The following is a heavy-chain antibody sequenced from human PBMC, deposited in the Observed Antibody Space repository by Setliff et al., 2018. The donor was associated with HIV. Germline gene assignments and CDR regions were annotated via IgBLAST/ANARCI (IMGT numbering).Heavy chain of an antibody. V-gene: IGHV3-66*01. D-gene: IGHD6-19*01. CDR1: GFTINNHH. CDR3: ARDPRGAVAGFDY. Sequence: LTCTVSGFTINNHHMAWVRQAPGQGLEWVSALYNDGSTYYPDSVKGRFTISRDNSKNTLSLQMNRLRADDTAVYFCARDPRGAVAGFDYWGQGTLVTVSS. CDR2: LYNDGST. J-gene: IGHJ4*02.